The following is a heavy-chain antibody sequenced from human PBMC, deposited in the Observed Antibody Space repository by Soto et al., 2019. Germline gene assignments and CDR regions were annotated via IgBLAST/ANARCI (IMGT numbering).Heavy chain of an antibody. D-gene: IGHD2-8*01. J-gene: IGHJ6*02. CDR3: ARGDSTDCSNGVCSFFYNHDMDV. CDR2: INPKSGGT. Sequence: SVKVACKASGYSFTDYHIHWVRQAPGQGLEWLGRINPKSGGTSTAQKFQGWVTMTTDTSISTASMELTRLTSDDTAIYYCARGDSTDCSNGVCSFFYNHDMDVWGQGTTVTVSS. CDR1: GYSFTDYH. V-gene: IGHV1-2*04.